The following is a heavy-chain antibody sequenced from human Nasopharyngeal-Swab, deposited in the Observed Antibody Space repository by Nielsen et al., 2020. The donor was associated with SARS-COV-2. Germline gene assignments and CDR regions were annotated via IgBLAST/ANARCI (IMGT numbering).Heavy chain of an antibody. D-gene: IGHD6-19*01. CDR3: ARGQWLGGDAFDI. Sequence: GESLKISCAASGFTFSSYGMHWVRQAPGKGLEWVAVIWYDGSNKYYADSVKGRFTISRDNSKNTLYLQMNSLRAEDTAVYYCARGQWLGGDAFDIWGQGTMATVSS. J-gene: IGHJ3*02. V-gene: IGHV3-33*01. CDR2: IWYDGSNK. CDR1: GFTFSSYG.